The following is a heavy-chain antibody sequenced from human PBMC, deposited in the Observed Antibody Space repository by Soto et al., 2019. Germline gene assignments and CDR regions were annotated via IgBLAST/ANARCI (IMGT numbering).Heavy chain of an antibody. CDR2: INAGNGNT. V-gene: IGHV1-3*01. J-gene: IGHJ3*02. D-gene: IGHD1-7*01. Sequence: SVKVSCKASGYTFTSYAMHLVRQAPGQRLEWMGWINAGNGNTKYSQKFQGRVTITRDTSASTAYMGLSSLRSEDTAVYYCASDEEQELRAFDIWGQGTMVTVS. CDR1: GYTFTSYA. CDR3: ASDEEQELRAFDI.